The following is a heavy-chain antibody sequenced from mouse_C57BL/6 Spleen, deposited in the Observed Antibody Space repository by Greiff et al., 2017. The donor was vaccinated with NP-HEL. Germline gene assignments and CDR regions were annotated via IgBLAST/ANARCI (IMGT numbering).Heavy chain of an antibody. Sequence: DVQLVESGGGSVQPGGSLKLSCAASGFTFSDYGMAWVRQAPRKGPEWVAFISNLAYSIYYADTVTGRFTISRENAKNTLYLEMSSLRSEDTAMYYCARHGGRGYFDYWGQGTTLTVSS. CDR1: GFTFSDYG. CDR2: ISNLAYSI. V-gene: IGHV5-15*01. J-gene: IGHJ2*01. D-gene: IGHD3-3*01. CDR3: ARHGGRGYFDY.